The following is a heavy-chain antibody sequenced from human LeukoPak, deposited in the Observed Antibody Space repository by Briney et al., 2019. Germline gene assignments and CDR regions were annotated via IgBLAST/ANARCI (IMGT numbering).Heavy chain of an antibody. CDR3: ARAASPLKGLDV. J-gene: IGHJ6*04. V-gene: IGHV1-46*01. CDR2: INPSGGST. Sequence: ASVKVSCKASGYTFTSYYMHWVRQAPGQGLEWMGIINPSGGSTSYAQKFQGRVTVTRDTSTSTVYMELSSLRSEDTAVYYCARAASPLKGLDVWGKGTTVTISS. CDR1: GYTFTSYY.